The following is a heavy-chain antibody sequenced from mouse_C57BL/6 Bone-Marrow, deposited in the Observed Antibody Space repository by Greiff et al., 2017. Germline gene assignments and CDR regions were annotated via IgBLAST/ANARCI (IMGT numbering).Heavy chain of an antibody. CDR3: ARDYDYDGAY. Sequence: VMLVESGAELVRPGTSVKVTCKASGYAFTNYLIEWAKQRPGQGLEWIGVINPGSGGTNYNEKFKGKATLTADKSSSTAYMQLSSLTSEDSAVYFCARDYDYDGAYWGQGTLVTVSA. V-gene: IGHV1-54*01. CDR2: INPGSGGT. CDR1: GYAFTNYL. J-gene: IGHJ3*01. D-gene: IGHD2-4*01.